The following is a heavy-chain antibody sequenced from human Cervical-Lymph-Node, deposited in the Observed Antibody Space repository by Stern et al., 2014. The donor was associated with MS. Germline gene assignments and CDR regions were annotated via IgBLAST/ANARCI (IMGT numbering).Heavy chain of an antibody. CDR3: ARGSARYFDWFLLDY. Sequence: VQLEESGAEVKKPGSSVKVSCKASGGTFSSYAISWVRQAPGQGLEWMGGIIPIFGTANYAQKFQGRVTITADESTSTAYMELSSLSSEDTAVYYCARGSARYFDWFLLDYWGQGTLVTVSS. CDR1: GGTFSSYA. D-gene: IGHD3-9*01. V-gene: IGHV1-69*01. J-gene: IGHJ4*02. CDR2: IIPIFGTA.